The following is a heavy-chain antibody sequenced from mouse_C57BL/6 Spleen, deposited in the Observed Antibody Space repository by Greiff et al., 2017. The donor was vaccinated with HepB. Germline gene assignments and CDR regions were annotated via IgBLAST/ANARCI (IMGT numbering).Heavy chain of an antibody. J-gene: IGHJ3*01. CDR2: ISSGSSTI. D-gene: IGHD2-2*01. CDR1: GFTFSDYG. V-gene: IGHV5-17*01. CDR3: ARVRGGYDLGFAY. Sequence: EVMLVESGGGLVKPGGSLKLSCAASGFTFSDYGMHWVRQAPEKGLEWVAYISSGSSTIYYADTVKGRFTISRDNAKNTLFLQMTSLRSEDTAMYYCARVRGGYDLGFAYWGQGTLVTVSA.